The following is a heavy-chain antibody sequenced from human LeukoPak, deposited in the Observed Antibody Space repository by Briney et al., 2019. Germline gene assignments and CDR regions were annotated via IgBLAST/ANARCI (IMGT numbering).Heavy chain of an antibody. CDR2: IYYSGST. V-gene: IGHV4-61*01. D-gene: IGHD5-18*01. CDR3: ARDVRGYSYGPDTYYYYYYGMDV. Sequence: SETLSLTCTVSGGSVSSGSYYWSWIRQPPGKGLEWIGYIYYSGSTNYNPSLKSRVTISVDTSKNQFSLKLSSVTAADTAVYYCARDVRGYSYGPDTYYYYYYGMDVWGQGTTVTVSS. CDR1: GGSVSSGSYY. J-gene: IGHJ6*02.